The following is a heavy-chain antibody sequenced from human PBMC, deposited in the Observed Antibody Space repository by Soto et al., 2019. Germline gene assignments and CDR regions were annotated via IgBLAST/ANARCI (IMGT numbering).Heavy chain of an antibody. CDR3: ARGFSRYSDF. D-gene: IGHD2-2*01. J-gene: IGHJ4*02. CDR2: MNTKTGNT. V-gene: IGHV1-8*01. Sequence: GASAEVSCKAYGYTFIDIDSNWVRQAPGQGLEGMGWMNTKTGNTAYAQKFQGCRTLACDTSIRTAFMDLSSLTSAHTAVYSCARGFSRYSDFWAQGTLVTVSS. CDR1: GYTFIDID.